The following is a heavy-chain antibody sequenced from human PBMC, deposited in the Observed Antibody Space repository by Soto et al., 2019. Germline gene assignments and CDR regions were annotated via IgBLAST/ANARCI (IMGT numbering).Heavy chain of an antibody. CDR3: ARGMNPQDY. J-gene: IGHJ4*02. CDR1: GFSISSGFY. V-gene: IGHV4-38-2*02. CDR2: IYHSGTT. Sequence: PSETQSLTCNVSGFSISSGFYWGWVRQPPGKGLEWIGAIYHSGTTYFNPSLKSRVTMAIDTSKNQFSLSLASVAAADTAMYYCARGMNPQDYWGQGTLVTVSS. D-gene: IGHD6-13*01.